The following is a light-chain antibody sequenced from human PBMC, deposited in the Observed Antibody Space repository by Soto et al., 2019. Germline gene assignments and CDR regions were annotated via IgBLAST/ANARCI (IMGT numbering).Light chain of an antibody. CDR3: QQYNSYPWT. J-gene: IGKJ1*01. Sequence: DIPMTQSPSTLSASVGDRVTITCRASQSNSSWLAWYQQKPGKAPKLLIYDASSLESGVPSRFSGSGSGTEFTLTISTLQPDDFAPYYSQQYNSYPWTFGQGTKVEIK. V-gene: IGKV1-5*01. CDR2: DAS. CDR1: QSNSSW.